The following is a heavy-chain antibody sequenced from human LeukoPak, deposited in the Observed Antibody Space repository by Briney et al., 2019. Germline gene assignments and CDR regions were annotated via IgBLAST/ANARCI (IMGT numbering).Heavy chain of an antibody. V-gene: IGHV4-39*01. CDR2: SNSSGNS. J-gene: IGHJ5*02. CDR1: GDSITTNSYW. D-gene: IGHD3-16*01. Sequence: SETLSLTCSLSGDSITTNSYWWGWIRQSPGKGLEWIGSSNSSGNSYYNPSLKSRATISPDTSKNQYSLRLTSVTAADTAVYYCARRGIWDLQIGNWFDPWGQGSLDTVSS. CDR3: ARRGIWDLQIGNWFDP.